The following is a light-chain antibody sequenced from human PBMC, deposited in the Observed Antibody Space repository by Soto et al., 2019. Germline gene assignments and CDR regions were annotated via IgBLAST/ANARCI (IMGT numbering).Light chain of an antibody. CDR1: SSNIGSNT. Sequence: QSVLTQPPSASGTPGQRVTISCSGSSSNIGSNTINWYQQLPGTAPKVLIYGNTQRPSGVPDRFSGSKSGTSASLAISGLQSEDEADYFCAAWDDSLNGPVFGGGTQLTVL. CDR2: GNT. V-gene: IGLV1-44*01. CDR3: AAWDDSLNGPV. J-gene: IGLJ2*01.